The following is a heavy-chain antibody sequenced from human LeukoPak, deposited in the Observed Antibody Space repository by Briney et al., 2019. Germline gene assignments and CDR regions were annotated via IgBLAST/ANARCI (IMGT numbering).Heavy chain of an antibody. J-gene: IGHJ3*02. CDR3: ARDSYTIKHHDAFDI. CDR1: GYTLISYG. CDR2: ISAYNGNT. D-gene: IGHD1-1*01. Sequence: ASVKVSCKTSGYTLISYGISWVRQAPGQGLEWMGWISAYNGNTNYAQKFQGRVSMTTDTSTSTAYMELRSLRADDTAVYYCARDSYTIKHHDAFDIWGQGTMVTVSS. V-gene: IGHV1-18*01.